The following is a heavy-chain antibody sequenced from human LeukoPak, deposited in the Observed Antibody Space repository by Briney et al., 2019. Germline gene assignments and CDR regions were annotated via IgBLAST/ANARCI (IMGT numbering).Heavy chain of an antibody. CDR2: VYTSGST. V-gene: IGHV4-4*07. CDR3: ARSPVVVPAAIDY. D-gene: IGHD2-2*01. Sequence: SETLSLTCTVSGGSISSYYWSWIRQPAGKGLEWIGRVYTSGSTNYNPSLKSRVTISVDKSKNQFSLKLSSVTAADTAVYYCARSPVVVPAAIDYWGQGTLVTVSS. J-gene: IGHJ4*02. CDR1: GGSISSYY.